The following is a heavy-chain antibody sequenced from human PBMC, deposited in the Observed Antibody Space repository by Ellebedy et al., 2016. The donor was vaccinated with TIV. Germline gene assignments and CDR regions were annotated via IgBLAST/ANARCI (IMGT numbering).Heavy chain of an antibody. Sequence: ASVKVSXXASGYTFTSYGISWVRQAPGQGLEWMGWISAYNGNTNYAQKLQGRVTMTTDTSTSTAYMELRSLRSDDTAVYYCARDTRVEVRGVIFPFGYWGQGTLVTVSS. CDR3: ARDTRVEVRGVIFPFGY. V-gene: IGHV1-18*01. CDR1: GYTFTSYG. D-gene: IGHD3-10*01. J-gene: IGHJ4*02. CDR2: ISAYNGNT.